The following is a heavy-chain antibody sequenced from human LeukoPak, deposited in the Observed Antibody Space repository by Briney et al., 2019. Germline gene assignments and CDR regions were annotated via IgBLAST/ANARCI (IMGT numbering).Heavy chain of an antibody. CDR1: GGSISTSSDY. Sequence: SETLSLTCIVSGGSISTSSDYWGWIRQAPQKGLEWVGSIFYGGGTHYNPSLKSRATISVGTSKSQFSLKLTSVTAADAAVYFCARQVATAAADTRGYFDYWGQGTVVTVSS. V-gene: IGHV4-39*01. CDR3: ARQVATAAADTRGYFDY. CDR2: IFYGGGT. D-gene: IGHD6-25*01. J-gene: IGHJ4*02.